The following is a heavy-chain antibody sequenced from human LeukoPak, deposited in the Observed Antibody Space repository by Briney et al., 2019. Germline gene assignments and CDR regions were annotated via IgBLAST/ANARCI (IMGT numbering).Heavy chain of an antibody. V-gene: IGHV3-21*01. CDR3: SGQYSSSSVVDY. CDR2: ITSSSHQI. D-gene: IGHD6-6*01. CDR1: GFSFSGFS. J-gene: IGHJ4*02. Sequence: GGSLRLSCAASGFSFSGFSMNWVRQAPGKGLEWVSSITSSSHQIHYADSVKGRFTISRDNAKNSLYLQMNSLRAEDTAIYYCSGQYSSSSVVDYWGQGTLVTVSS.